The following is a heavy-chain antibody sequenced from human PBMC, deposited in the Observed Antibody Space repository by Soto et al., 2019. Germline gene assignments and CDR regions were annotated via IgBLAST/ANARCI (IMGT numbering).Heavy chain of an antibody. D-gene: IGHD5-12*01. Sequence: QVQLVQSGAEVKKPGSSVKVSCKASGGTFSSYTISWVRQAPGQGLEWMGRIIPILGIANYAQKFQGRVTITADKATSTAYMELSSLRSEDTAVYYCARGRSGYDWNYWGQGTLVTVSS. CDR2: IIPILGIA. J-gene: IGHJ4*02. CDR1: GGTFSSYT. V-gene: IGHV1-69*02. CDR3: ARGRSGYDWNY.